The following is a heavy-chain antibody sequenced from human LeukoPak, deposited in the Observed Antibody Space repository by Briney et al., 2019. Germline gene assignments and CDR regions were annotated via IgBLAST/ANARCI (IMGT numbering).Heavy chain of an antibody. J-gene: IGHJ4*02. CDR2: IYYSGST. CDR1: GGSITSSIYF. CDR3: ARRDDHGGYIDY. Sequence: SETLSLTCTVSGGSITSSIYFWGWIRQPPGKGLEWIGSIYYSGSTYYNPSLKSRVTISVDTSKNQFSLKLTSVTAADTVLYYCARRDDHGGYIDYWGQGTLVTVSS. D-gene: IGHD4-23*01. V-gene: IGHV4-39*01.